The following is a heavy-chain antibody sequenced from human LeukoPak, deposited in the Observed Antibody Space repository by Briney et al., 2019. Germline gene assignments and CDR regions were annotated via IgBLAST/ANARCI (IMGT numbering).Heavy chain of an antibody. Sequence: SETLSLTCTVSGGSISSYYWSWIRQPPGKGLEWIGYIYYSGSTNYNPSLKSRVTISVDTSKNQFSLKLSSVTAADTAVYYCARIYYGSGSYYNLNWFDPWGQGTLVTVSS. V-gene: IGHV4-59*01. CDR2: IYYSGST. CDR3: ARIYYGSGSYYNLNWFDP. J-gene: IGHJ5*02. D-gene: IGHD3-10*01. CDR1: GGSISSYY.